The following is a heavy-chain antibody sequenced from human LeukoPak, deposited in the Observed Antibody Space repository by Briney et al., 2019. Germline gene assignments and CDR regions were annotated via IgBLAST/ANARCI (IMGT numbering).Heavy chain of an antibody. CDR2: ISYDGSNK. J-gene: IGHJ5*02. CDR3: AKPYSGTILTGWFDP. CDR1: GFTFSSYG. D-gene: IGHD3-9*01. V-gene: IGHV3-30*18. Sequence: PGRSLRLSCAASGFTFSSYGMHWVRQAPGKGLEWVAVISYDGSNKYYADSVKGRFTISRDNSKNTLYLQMNSLRAEDTALYYCAKPYSGTILTGWFDPWGQGTLVTVSS.